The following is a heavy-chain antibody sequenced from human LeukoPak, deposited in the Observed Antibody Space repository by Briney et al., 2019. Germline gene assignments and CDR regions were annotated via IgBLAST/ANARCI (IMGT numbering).Heavy chain of an antibody. CDR1: GYTFTGYY. D-gene: IGHD3-16*01. J-gene: IGHJ5*02. CDR3: ARYVSNWFDP. V-gene: IGHV1-2*02. Sequence: ASVKVSCKASGYTFTGYYMHWVRQAPGQGLEWVGWINPNSGGTNYAQRLQGRVTMTRDTSISTAYMELRRLRSDDTAVYYCARYVSNWFDPWGQGTLVTVSS. CDR2: INPNSGGT.